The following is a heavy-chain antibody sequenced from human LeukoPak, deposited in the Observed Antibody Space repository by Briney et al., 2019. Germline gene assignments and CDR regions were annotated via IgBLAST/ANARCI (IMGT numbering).Heavy chain of an antibody. CDR3: ARFSSGDAFDI. D-gene: IGHD6-19*01. Sequence: SETLSLTCTVSGGSISSYYWSWIRQPPGKGLEWIGYIYYSGSTNYNPSLKSRVTISVDTSKNQFSPKLSSVTAADTAVYYCARFSSGDAFDIWGQGTMVTVSS. CDR2: IYYSGST. CDR1: GGSISSYY. J-gene: IGHJ3*02. V-gene: IGHV4-59*01.